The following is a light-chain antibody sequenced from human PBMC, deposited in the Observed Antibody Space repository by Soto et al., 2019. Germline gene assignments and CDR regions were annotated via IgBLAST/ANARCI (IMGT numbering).Light chain of an antibody. Sequence: QSVLTQPPSASGTPGQRVTISCSGSSSNIGSNYVYSYQQLPGTAPTLLIYRNNQRPSGVPGPFSGSKSGTSASLSISGLRSEDEADYYCAACDYSLSSYVFGTGTQLTVL. J-gene: IGLJ1*01. CDR3: AACDYSLSSYV. CDR2: RNN. V-gene: IGLV1-47*01. CDR1: SSNIGSNY.